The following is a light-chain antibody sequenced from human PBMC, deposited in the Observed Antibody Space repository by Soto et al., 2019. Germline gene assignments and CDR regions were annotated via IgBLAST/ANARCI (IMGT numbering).Light chain of an antibody. V-gene: IGKV1-39*01. CDR2: GAS. J-gene: IGKJ3*01. CDR3: QQSYNVPFT. CDR1: QTISNY. Sequence: DIQMTQSPASLAASLGDRITISCRASQTISNYLNWYHQKPGEAPKILIYGASTLQCGVPSSVSGSGSGTEFTLSISSLQPEDFGTYYCQQSYNVPFTFGPGTKVDVK.